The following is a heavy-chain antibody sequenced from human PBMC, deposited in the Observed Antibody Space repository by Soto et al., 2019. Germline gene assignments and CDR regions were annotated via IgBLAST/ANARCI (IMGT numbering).Heavy chain of an antibody. D-gene: IGHD4-17*01. Sequence: ASETLSLTCTVSGGSISSGDYYWSWIRQPPGKGLEWIGYIYYSGSTYYNPSLKSRVTISVDTSKNQFSLKLSSVTAADTAVYYCARMTTVTPVYYFDYWGQGTLVTVSS. J-gene: IGHJ4*02. V-gene: IGHV4-30-4*01. CDR2: IYYSGST. CDR1: GGSISSGDYY. CDR3: ARMTTVTPVYYFDY.